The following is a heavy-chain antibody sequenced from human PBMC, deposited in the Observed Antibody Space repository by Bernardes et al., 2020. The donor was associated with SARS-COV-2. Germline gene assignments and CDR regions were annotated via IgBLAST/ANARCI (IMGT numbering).Heavy chain of an antibody. CDR3: ARDRLRRRYYDILTGYYIGVTPAPHPGYGMDV. J-gene: IGHJ6*02. CDR2: ISAYNGNT. Sequence: ASVKVSCKASGYTFTSYGISWVRQAPGQGLEWMGWISAYNGNTNYAQKLQGRVTMTTDTSTSTAYMELRSLRSDDTAVYYCARDRLRRRYYDILTGYYIGVTPAPHPGYGMDVWGQGTTVTVSS. CDR1: GYTFTSYG. V-gene: IGHV1-18*01. D-gene: IGHD3-9*01.